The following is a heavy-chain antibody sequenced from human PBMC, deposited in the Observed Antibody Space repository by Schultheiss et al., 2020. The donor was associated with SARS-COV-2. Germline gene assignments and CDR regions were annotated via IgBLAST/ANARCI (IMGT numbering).Heavy chain of an antibody. Sequence: ASVKVSCKASGYTFTGYYMHWVRQAPGQGLEWMGWINPNSSGTNYAQKFQGWVTMTRDTSISTAYMELSRLRSDDTAVYYCASAPPYYYYGMDVWGQGTTVTVSS. CDR3: ASAPPYYYYGMDV. CDR2: INPNSSGT. CDR1: GYTFTGYY. J-gene: IGHJ6*02. V-gene: IGHV1-2*04.